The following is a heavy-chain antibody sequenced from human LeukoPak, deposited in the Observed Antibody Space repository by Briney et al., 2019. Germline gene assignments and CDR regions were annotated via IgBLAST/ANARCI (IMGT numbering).Heavy chain of an antibody. D-gene: IGHD3-10*01. Sequence: SETLSLTCAVYGGSFSGYYWSWIRQPPGKGLEWIGEINHSGSTNYNPSLKSRVTISVDTSKNQFSLKLSSVTAADTAVYYCARRLYWVYGSGSEFDYWGQGTLVTVSS. CDR1: GGSFSGYY. V-gene: IGHV4-34*01. J-gene: IGHJ4*02. CDR3: ARRLYWVYGSGSEFDY. CDR2: INHSGST.